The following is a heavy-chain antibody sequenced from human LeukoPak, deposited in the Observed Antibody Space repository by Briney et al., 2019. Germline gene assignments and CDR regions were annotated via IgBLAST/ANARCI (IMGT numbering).Heavy chain of an antibody. CDR2: ISSSGSTT. CDR3: ARGSGYDIDY. Sequence: GGSLRLSCAASGFTFSTYEMNWVRQAPGKGLEWVSYISSSGSTTYYADSVKGRFTISRDNAKNSLYLQMNSLRAEDTAVDYCARGSGYDIDYWGQGTLVTVSS. D-gene: IGHD5-12*01. CDR1: GFTFSTYE. V-gene: IGHV3-48*03. J-gene: IGHJ4*02.